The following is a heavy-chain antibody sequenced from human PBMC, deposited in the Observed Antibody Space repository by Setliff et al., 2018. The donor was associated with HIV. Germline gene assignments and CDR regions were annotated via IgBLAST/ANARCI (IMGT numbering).Heavy chain of an antibody. D-gene: IGHD2-15*01. Sequence: GSLRLSCAASGFSLINYGMSWVRQAPGRGLEWVSYIPISETDTYYADSVKGRFSMSRDSAKNSPYLQMNRLRAEDTAVYYCARDFRVDCSGGSCLGYWGQGTLVTVSS. CDR2: IPISETDT. J-gene: IGHJ4*02. CDR3: ARDFRVDCSGGSCLGY. V-gene: IGHV3-21*05. CDR1: GFSLINYG.